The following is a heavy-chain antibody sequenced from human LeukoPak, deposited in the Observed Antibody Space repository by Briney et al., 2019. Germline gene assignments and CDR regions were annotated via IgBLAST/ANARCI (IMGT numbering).Heavy chain of an antibody. D-gene: IGHD4-23*01. CDR3: AREQVTREWFYYYYGMDV. Sequence: GGSLRLSCAASGFTFSSYGMHWVRQAPGKGLEWVAVIWYDGSNKYYADSVKGRFTISRDNSKNTLYLQMNSLRAEDTAVYYCAREQVTREWFYYYYGMDVWGQGTTVTVSS. V-gene: IGHV3-33*01. CDR1: GFTFSSYG. J-gene: IGHJ6*02. CDR2: IWYDGSNK.